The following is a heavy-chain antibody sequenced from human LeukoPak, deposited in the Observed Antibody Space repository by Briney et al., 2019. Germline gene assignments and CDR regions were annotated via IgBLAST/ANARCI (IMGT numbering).Heavy chain of an antibody. CDR1: GFTFSSYA. V-gene: IGHV3-23*01. D-gene: IGHD2-2*02. CDR2: ISGSGGST. CDR3: ARSGIQSGYCSSVNCYTGY. Sequence: PGGSLRLSCAASGFTFSSYAMSWVRQAPGKGLEWVSAISGSGGSTYYADSVKGRFTISRDNPKNTLYLQMNSLRAEDTAVYYCARSGIQSGYCSSVNCYTGYWGQGTLVTVSS. J-gene: IGHJ4*02.